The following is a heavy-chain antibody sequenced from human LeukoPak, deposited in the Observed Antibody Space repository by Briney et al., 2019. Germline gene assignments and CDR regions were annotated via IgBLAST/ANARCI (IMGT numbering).Heavy chain of an antibody. D-gene: IGHD6-19*01. J-gene: IGHJ5*01. Sequence: GGSLRLSCAASGFALRSYTVTWVRQAPGKGLEWVLSISSTSAYIYYAESVKGRFSISRDNVDNVVHLQMSSLTNEDTAVYYCARVAVAGPTGWFDSWGQGTLVTDSS. CDR3: ARVAVAGPTGWFDS. CDR2: ISSTSAYI. V-gene: IGHV3-21*01. CDR1: GFALRSYT.